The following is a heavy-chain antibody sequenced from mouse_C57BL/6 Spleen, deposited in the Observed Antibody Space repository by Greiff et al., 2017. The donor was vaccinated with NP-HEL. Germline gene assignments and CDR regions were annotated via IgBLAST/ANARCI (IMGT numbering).Heavy chain of an antibody. D-gene: IGHD1-1*01. Sequence: VQGVESGPGLVQPSQSLSITCTVSGFSLTSYGVHWVRQSPGKGLEWLGVIWSGGSTDYNAAFISRLSISKDNSKSQVFFKMNSLQADDTAIYYCARKITTVVAFYAMDYWGQGTSVTVSS. J-gene: IGHJ4*01. V-gene: IGHV2-2*01. CDR2: IWSGGST. CDR1: GFSLTSYG. CDR3: ARKITTVVAFYAMDY.